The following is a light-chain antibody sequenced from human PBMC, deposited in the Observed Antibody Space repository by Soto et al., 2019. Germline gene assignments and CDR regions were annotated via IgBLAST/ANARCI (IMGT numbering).Light chain of an antibody. CDR2: GAS. CDR1: QSVSSNY. CDR3: QQYSGLTLT. V-gene: IGKV3-20*01. Sequence: EVVLTQSPGTLSLSPGERVTLSCRASQSVSSNYLAWYQHKPGQAPRLLIFGASNRATGIPDRFSGSGSGTDFTLTISGLEPEYFAVYYCQQYSGLTLTFGGGTKVDIK. J-gene: IGKJ4*01.